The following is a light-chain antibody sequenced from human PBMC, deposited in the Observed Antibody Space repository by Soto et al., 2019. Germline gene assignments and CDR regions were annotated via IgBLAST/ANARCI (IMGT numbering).Light chain of an antibody. J-gene: IGKJ1*01. CDR2: GAS. Sequence: EIVLTQSPGTLSLSPGERATLACRASQSVTYDQLAWYRQAPGQAPRLLIYGASSRAAGIPDRFSGSGSGTDFTLTISRLEPEDFAVYYCQQYNNWPRTFGQGTQVDIK. CDR1: QSVTYDQ. CDR3: QQYNNWPRT. V-gene: IGKV3-20*01.